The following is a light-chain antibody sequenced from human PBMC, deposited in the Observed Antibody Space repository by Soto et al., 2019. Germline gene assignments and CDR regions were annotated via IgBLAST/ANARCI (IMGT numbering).Light chain of an antibody. CDR2: AND. V-gene: IGLV1-47*02. Sequence: QSALAQPASVSGSPGQSITISCTGTSGFVGSFSLVSWYQQLPGAAPRLLIYANDHRPSGVPDRFSASKSGTSASLAISGVRSEDEAFYYCAAWSDSLKGWVFGGGTKVTVL. CDR3: AAWSDSLKGWV. CDR1: SGFVGSFS. J-gene: IGLJ3*02.